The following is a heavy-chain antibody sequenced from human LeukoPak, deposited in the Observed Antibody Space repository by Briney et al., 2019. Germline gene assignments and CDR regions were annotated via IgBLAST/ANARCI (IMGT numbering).Heavy chain of an antibody. CDR2: IYYSGST. D-gene: IGHD2-21*02. CDR3: ARQPIVVVTATTFPISRYFDY. Sequence: SETLSLTCTVSGGSISSSSYYWGWIRQPPGKGLEWIGSIYYSGSTYYNPSLKSRVTISVDTSKNQSSLKLSSVTAADTAVYYCARQPIVVVTATTFPISRYFDYWGQGTLVTVSS. CDR1: GGSISSSSYY. J-gene: IGHJ4*02. V-gene: IGHV4-39*01.